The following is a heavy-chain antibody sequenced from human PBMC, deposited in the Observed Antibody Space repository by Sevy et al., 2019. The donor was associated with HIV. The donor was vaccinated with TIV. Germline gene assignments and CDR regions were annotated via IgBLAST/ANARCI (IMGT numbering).Heavy chain of an antibody. CDR1: GFTFSSYS. D-gene: IGHD3-10*01. Sequence: GGSLRLSCAASGFTFSSYSMNWVRQAPGKGLEWVSSISSSSSYIYCADSVKGRFTISRDNAKNSLYLQMNSLRAEDTAVYYCARGLVRGDTKDGWGQGTLVTVSS. V-gene: IGHV3-21*01. CDR3: ARGLVRGDTKDG. CDR2: ISSSSSYI. J-gene: IGHJ4*02.